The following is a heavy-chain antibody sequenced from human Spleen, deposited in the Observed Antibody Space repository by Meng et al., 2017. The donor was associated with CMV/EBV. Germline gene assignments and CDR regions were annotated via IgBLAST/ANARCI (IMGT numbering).Heavy chain of an antibody. D-gene: IGHD2-8*01. V-gene: IGHV3-7*01. CDR1: GFTFSIYW. Sequence: GGSLRLSCAASGFTFSIYWMSWVRQAPGKGLEWVANIKQDETENNYVDSVKGRFTISRDNAKNSLYLQMNSLRAEDTAVYYCARDIVLMVYEAFDIWGQGTMVTVSS. J-gene: IGHJ3*02. CDR2: IKQDETEN. CDR3: ARDIVLMVYEAFDI.